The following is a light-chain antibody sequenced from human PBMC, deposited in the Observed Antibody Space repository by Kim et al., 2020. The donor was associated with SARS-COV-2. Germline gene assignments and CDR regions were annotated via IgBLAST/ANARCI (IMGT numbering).Light chain of an antibody. V-gene: IGLV2-14*03. CDR3: SSYTTSGTLL. J-gene: IGLJ2*01. Sequence: QSALTQPASVSGSPGQSITISCTGTSSDIGNYNFVSWYQQHPGKAPKLMIYDVNKRPSGVSYRFSGSKSGNTASLTISGLQAEDEADYYCSSYTTSGTLLFGGATQLTVL. CDR1: SSDIGNYNF. CDR2: DVN.